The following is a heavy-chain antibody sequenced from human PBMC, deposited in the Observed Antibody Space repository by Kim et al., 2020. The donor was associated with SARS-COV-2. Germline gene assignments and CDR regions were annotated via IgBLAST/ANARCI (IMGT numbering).Heavy chain of an antibody. V-gene: IGHV1-69*13. D-gene: IGHD3-10*01. CDR1: GGTFSSYA. CDR2: IIPIFGTA. CDR3: ANFTMVRGVIPSYYYYGMDV. J-gene: IGHJ6*02. Sequence: SVKVSCKASGGTFSSYAISWVRQAPGQGLEWMGGIIPIFGTANYAQKFQGRVTITADESTSTAYMELSSLRSEDTAVYYCANFTMVRGVIPSYYYYGMDVWGQGTTVTVSS.